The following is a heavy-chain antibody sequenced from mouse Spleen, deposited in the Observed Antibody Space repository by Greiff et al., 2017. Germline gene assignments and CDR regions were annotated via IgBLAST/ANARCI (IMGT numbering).Heavy chain of an antibody. D-gene: IGHD2-3*01. Sequence: VQLQQSGAELARPGASVKLSCTASGFNFTSYGMRWVKQRTGQGLEWIGEIYPRSGNTYYTAKFKGKATLTADKSSSTAYLQLRSLTSEDTAVFFCARRRDDDGGGFDYWGQGTTLTVSA. CDR3: ARRRDDDGGGFDY. CDR1: GFNFTSYG. V-gene: IGHV1-81*01. J-gene: IGHJ2*01. CDR2: IYPRSGNT.